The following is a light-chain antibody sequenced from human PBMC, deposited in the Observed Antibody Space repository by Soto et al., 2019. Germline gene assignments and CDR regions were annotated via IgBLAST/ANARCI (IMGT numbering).Light chain of an antibody. CDR2: GAS. J-gene: IGKJ1*01. CDR3: HQYVTSPWT. Sequence: EIVLTQSPGTLSLSPGERATLSCRASQTFSGSYLAWYQQKPGQAPRLLIYGASRRATGIPDRFSGSGSGTDFTLTISRVEPEDFAVYYCHQYVTSPWTLGQGTKVEIK. CDR1: QTFSGSY. V-gene: IGKV3-20*01.